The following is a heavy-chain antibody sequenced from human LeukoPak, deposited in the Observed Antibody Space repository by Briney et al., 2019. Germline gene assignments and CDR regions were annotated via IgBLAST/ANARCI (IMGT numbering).Heavy chain of an antibody. CDR2: INPNSGGT. V-gene: IGHV1-2*02. Sequence: ASVKVSCKASGYTFTGYYMHWVRQAPGQGLEWMGWINPNSGGTNYAQKFQGRVTMTRDTSISTAYMELSRLRSDDTAVYYCASSFAMVNYYYYYMDVWGKGTTVTVSS. CDR3: ASSFAMVNYYYYYMDV. D-gene: IGHD5-18*01. J-gene: IGHJ6*03. CDR1: GYTFTGYY.